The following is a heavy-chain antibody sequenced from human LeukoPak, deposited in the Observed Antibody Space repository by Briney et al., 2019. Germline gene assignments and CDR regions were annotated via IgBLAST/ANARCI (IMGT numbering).Heavy chain of an antibody. D-gene: IGHD1-14*01. CDR3: AREESEGFDY. CDR2: IKSKTDGGTT. V-gene: IGHV3-15*01. J-gene: IGHJ4*02. CDR1: GFTFSNAW. Sequence: GGSLRLSCAASGFTFSNAWMSWVRQAPGKGLEWVGRIKSKTDGGTTDYAAPVKGRFTISRDDSKNTLYLQMNSLRAEDTAVYYCAREESEGFDYWGQGTLVTVSS.